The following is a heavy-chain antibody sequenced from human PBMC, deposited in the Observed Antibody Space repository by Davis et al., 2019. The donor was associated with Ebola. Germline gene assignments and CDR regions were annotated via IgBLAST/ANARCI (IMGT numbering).Heavy chain of an antibody. CDR1: GYTFTGFY. CDR2: INPKSGRT. Sequence: ASVTVSCTASGYTFTGFYMHWVRQPPGQGLEWMGRINPKSGRTNYAQKFQGRVTMTRDTSINTAYMELSRLRSDDSVVYYCALRLRYYYGMDVWGQGTTVTVSS. D-gene: IGHD4-17*01. CDR3: ALRLRYYYGMDV. J-gene: IGHJ6*02. V-gene: IGHV1-2*05.